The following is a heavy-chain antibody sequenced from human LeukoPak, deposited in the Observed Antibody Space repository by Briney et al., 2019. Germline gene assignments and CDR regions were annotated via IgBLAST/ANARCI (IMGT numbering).Heavy chain of an antibody. CDR3: ARDFYDTSTYYYVDAFDI. D-gene: IGHD3-22*01. Sequence: SETLSLTCTVSGDSIGSYSWNWIRQPPGKGLEWIGYIYYSGNTNYNPSLKSRVTISVDTSKNQFSLKLSSVTAADTAVYYCARDFYDTSTYYYVDAFDIWGQGPMATVTS. V-gene: IGHV4-59*01. CDR1: GDSIGSYS. J-gene: IGHJ3*02. CDR2: IYYSGNT.